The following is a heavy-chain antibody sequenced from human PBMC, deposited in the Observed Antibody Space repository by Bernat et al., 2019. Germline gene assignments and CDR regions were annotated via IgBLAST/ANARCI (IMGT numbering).Heavy chain of an antibody. CDR3: AREEGVIGKWNYPFFAY. V-gene: IGHV1-3*04. Sequence: QVQLVQSGAEVKKPGASVQVSCKASKYTFTSYTIHWVRQVPGQRLEWMGWINTGNGHTQYSQKFQGRVTSTRDTSASTAYMELNSLTSEDTAGYYCAREEGVIGKWNYPFFAYWGQGALVIVSS. CDR2: INTGNGHT. D-gene: IGHD1-7*01. J-gene: IGHJ4*02. CDR1: KYTFTSYT.